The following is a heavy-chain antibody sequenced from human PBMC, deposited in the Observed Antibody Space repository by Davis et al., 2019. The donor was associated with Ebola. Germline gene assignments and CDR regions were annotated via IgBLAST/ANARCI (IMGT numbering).Heavy chain of an antibody. CDR3: AKDSYYYGMDV. V-gene: IGHV1-8*02. Sequence: ASVKVSCKASGYTFTSYYMHWVRQAPGQGLEWMGWMNPNSGNTGYAQKFQGRVTMTRNTSISTAYMELSSLRSEDTALYYCAKDSYYYGMDVWGQGTTVTVSS. CDR2: MNPNSGNT. J-gene: IGHJ6*02. CDR1: GYTFTSYY.